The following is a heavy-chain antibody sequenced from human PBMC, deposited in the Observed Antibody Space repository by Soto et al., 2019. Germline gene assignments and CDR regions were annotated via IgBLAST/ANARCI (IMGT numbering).Heavy chain of an antibody. CDR2: MQPSSGRT. D-gene: IGHD1-26*01. Sequence: ASVKVSCQASGCCLTSLDINWVRQTTGQGLEWMGWMQPSSGRTGYAQKFQGRVTMTRDTSINTAYMELSSLTSDDTAFYYCARGVTAGVDYWGQGTLVTVSS. V-gene: IGHV1-8*01. CDR1: GCCLTSLD. J-gene: IGHJ4*02. CDR3: ARGVTAGVDY.